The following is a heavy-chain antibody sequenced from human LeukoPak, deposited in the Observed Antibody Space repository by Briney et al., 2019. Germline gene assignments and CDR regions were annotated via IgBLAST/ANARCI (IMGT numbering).Heavy chain of an antibody. CDR1: GNYW. CDR2: INSDGSWT. V-gene: IGHV3-74*01. CDR3: VSFYETY. D-gene: IGHD2-2*01. Sequence: GGSLRLSCAASGNYWMHWVRQAPGKGLVWVSHINSDGSWTSYAGSVKGRFTISKDNAKNTVYLQMNNLRAEDTAVYYFVSFYETYWGRGTLVTVSS. J-gene: IGHJ4*02.